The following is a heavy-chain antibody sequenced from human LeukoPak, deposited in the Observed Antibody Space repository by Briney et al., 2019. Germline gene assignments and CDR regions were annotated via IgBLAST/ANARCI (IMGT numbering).Heavy chain of an antibody. CDR1: VGSFSGYY. V-gene: IGHV4-34*01. D-gene: IGHD3-10*01. Sequence: SETLSLTCAVCVGSFSGYYWSWIRQPPGKGLEWIGEINHSGSTNYNSSLKSRVTISVDTSKNQFSLKLSSVAAADTAVYYCARGYYGSGSHCCHMDVWGKGTTITVS. CDR2: INHSGST. J-gene: IGHJ6*03. CDR3: ARGYYGSGSHCCHMDV.